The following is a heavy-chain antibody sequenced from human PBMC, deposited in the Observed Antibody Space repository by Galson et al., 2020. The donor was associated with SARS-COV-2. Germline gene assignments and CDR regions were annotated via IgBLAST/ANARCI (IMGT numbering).Heavy chain of an antibody. J-gene: IGHJ5*02. CDR3: ARGGFGFRGWFDP. V-gene: IGHV3-30*04. Sequence: GGSLRLSCAASGFTFSSYAMHWVRQAPGKGLEWVAVISYDGSNKYYADSVKGRFTISRDNSKNTLYLQMNSLRAEDTAVYYCARGGFGFRGWFDPWGQGTLVTVSS. CDR2: ISYDGSNK. CDR1: GFTFSSYA. D-gene: IGHD3-10*01.